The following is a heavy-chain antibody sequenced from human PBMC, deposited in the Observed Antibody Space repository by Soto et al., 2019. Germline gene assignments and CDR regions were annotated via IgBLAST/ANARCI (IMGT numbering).Heavy chain of an antibody. D-gene: IGHD3-10*01. V-gene: IGHV4-34*01. J-gene: IGHJ5*01. CDR1: GGSFSDYY. Sequence: SETLSLTCAVYGGSFSDYYWTWVRQPPGKGLEWIGEINHSGSTNYNPSLKSRVTISLDTSKNQFSLKLSSVTAADTAVYYCARGEVTENWFDSWGQGTLVTVSS. CDR3: ARGEVTENWFDS. CDR2: INHSGST.